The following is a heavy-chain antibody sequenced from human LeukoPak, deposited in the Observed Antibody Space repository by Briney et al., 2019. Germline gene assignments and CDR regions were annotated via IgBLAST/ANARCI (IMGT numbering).Heavy chain of an antibody. CDR3: ASLYVAYYGSGNSAFDI. D-gene: IGHD3-10*01. V-gene: IGHV4-59*01. Sequence: SETLSLTCTVSGGSISSYYWSWIRQPPGKGLEWIGYIYYSGSTNYNPSLKSRVTISVDTSKNQFSLKLSSVTAADTAVYYCASLYVAYYGSGNSAFDIWGQGTMVTVSS. CDR2: IYYSGST. J-gene: IGHJ3*02. CDR1: GGSISSYY.